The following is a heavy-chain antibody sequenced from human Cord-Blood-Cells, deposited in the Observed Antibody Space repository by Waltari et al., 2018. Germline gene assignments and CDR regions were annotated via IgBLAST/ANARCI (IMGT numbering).Heavy chain of an antibody. CDR3: ARHRVVNDAFDI. Sequence: QLQLQESGPGLVKPSATLSLTCTVSGGSISSSSYYWGWIRQPPGKGLEWIGSIYYSGGTYYNPSLKSRVTISVDTSRNQFSLKLSSVTAADTAVYYCARHRVVNDAFDIWGQGTMVTDSS. CDR1: GGSISSSSYY. V-gene: IGHV4-39*01. D-gene: IGHD2-15*01. J-gene: IGHJ3*02. CDR2: IYYSGGT.